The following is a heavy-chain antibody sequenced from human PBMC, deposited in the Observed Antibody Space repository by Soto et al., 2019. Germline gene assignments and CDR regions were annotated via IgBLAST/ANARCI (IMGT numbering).Heavy chain of an antibody. CDR1: GGSFSGYY. J-gene: IGHJ5*02. D-gene: IGHD6-6*01. CDR2: INHSGST. Sequence: PSETLSLTCAVYGGSFSGYYWSWIRQPPGKGLEWIGEINHSGSTNYNPSLKSRVTISVDTSKNQFSLKLSSVTAADTAVYYCASGILAAHVGFDPWGQGTLVTVSS. V-gene: IGHV4-34*01. CDR3: ASGILAAHVGFDP.